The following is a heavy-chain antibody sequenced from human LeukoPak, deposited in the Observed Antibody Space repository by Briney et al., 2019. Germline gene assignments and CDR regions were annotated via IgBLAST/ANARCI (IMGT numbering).Heavy chain of an antibody. CDR1: GFTFSSYG. V-gene: IGHV3-30*02. CDR2: IRYDGSNK. J-gene: IGHJ6*03. Sequence: GGSLRLSCAASGFTFSSYGMHWVRQAPGKGLEWVAFIRYDGSNKYYADSVKGRFTISRDNSKNTLYLQMNSLRAEDTAVYYCAKDVSGYDSIHMDVWGKGTTVTVSS. D-gene: IGHD3-22*01. CDR3: AKDVSGYDSIHMDV.